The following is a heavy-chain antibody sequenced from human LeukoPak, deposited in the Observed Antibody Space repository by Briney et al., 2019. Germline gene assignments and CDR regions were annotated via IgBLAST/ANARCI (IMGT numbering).Heavy chain of an antibody. J-gene: IGHJ4*02. CDR3: ASGPDYGDYSNDY. D-gene: IGHD4-17*01. CDR2: ISGSGGST. V-gene: IGHV3-23*01. CDR1: GFTFSSYA. Sequence: SGGSLRLSCAASGFTFSSYAMSWVRQAPGKGLEWVSAISGSGGSTYYADSVKGRFTISRDNAKNSLYLQMNSLRAEDTAVYYCASGPDYGDYSNDYWGQGTLVTVSS.